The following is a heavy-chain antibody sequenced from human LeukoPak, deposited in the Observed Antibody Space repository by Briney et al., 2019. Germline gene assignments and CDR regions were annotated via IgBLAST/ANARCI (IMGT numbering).Heavy chain of an antibody. J-gene: IGHJ4*02. CDR2: IKQDGSEK. D-gene: IGHD3-22*01. CDR1: GFTFSNYW. V-gene: IGHV3-7*01. CDR3: ARDVTHTYYYDSSGYRAGFDY. Sequence: GGSLRLSCAASGFTFSNYWMSWVRQAPGKGLEWVANIKQDGSEKYYVDSVKGRFTISRDNAKNSLYLQMNSLRAEDTAVYYCARDVTHTYYYDSSGYRAGFDYWGQGTLVTVSS.